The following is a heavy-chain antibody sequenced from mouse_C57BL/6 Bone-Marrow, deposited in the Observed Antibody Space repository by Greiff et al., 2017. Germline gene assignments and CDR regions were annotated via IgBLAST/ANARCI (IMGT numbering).Heavy chain of an antibody. V-gene: IGHV5-12*01. CDR2: ISNGGGSP. J-gene: IGHJ4*01. CDR3: ARKDHYYAMDY. CDR1: GFTFSDYY. Sequence: EVQVVESGGGLVQPGGSLKLSCAASGFTFSDYYMYWVRQTPEKRLEWVAYISNGGGSPYYPDTVQGRFTISRDNAKNTLYLQMSRLKSEDTAMYYCARKDHYYAMDYWGQVTSVTVSS.